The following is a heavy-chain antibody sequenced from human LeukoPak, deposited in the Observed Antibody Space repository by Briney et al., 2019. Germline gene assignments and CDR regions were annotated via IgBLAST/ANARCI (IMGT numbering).Heavy chain of an antibody. CDR2: IYYSGST. Sequence: SETLTLTCTVSGASIRGSSYYWAWIRQTPGKGLEWIGSIYYSGSTHYTPSLKSRLTMSVDTSKNQFSLRVSSVTAADTAAYYCARNSSYYNTGGFDYWGQGILVTVSS. D-gene: IGHD3-10*01. V-gene: IGHV4-39*01. J-gene: IGHJ4*02. CDR1: GASIRGSSYY. CDR3: ARNSSYYNTGGFDY.